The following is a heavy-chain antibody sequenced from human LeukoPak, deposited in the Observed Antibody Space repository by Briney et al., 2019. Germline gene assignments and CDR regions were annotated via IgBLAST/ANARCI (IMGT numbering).Heavy chain of an antibody. CDR3: ARALVVPAARDYYYYGMDV. V-gene: IGHV3-33*01. Sequence: GRSLRLSCAASGFNFFTYGMHWVRQAPGKGLEWVAVIWYDGSNKYYADSVKGRFTISRDNSKSTLSLQMNSLRAEDTAVYYCARALVVPAARDYYYYGMDVWGQGTTVTVSS. J-gene: IGHJ6*02. D-gene: IGHD2-2*01. CDR2: IWYDGSNK. CDR1: GFNFFTYG.